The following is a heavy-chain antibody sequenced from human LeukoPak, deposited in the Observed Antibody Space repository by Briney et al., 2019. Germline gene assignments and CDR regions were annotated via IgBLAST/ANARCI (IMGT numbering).Heavy chain of an antibody. D-gene: IGHD3-22*01. CDR1: GFTFSSYA. CDR3: AKDFYDSSGYYGRSYWVLDYYYGMDV. CDR2: ISYDGSNK. V-gene: IGHV3-30-3*01. Sequence: QPGRSLRLSCAASGFTFSSYAMHWVRQAPGKGLDWVAVISYDGSNKYYADSVKGRFTISSDNSKNTLYLQMNSLRAEDTAVYYCAKDFYDSSGYYGRSYWVLDYYYGMDVWGQGTTVTVSS. J-gene: IGHJ6*02.